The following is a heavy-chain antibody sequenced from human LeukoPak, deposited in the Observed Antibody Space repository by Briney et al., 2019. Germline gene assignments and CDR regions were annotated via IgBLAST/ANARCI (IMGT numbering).Heavy chain of an antibody. CDR3: ARDVVAAAGSWDY. D-gene: IGHD6-13*01. CDR1: GGSISSFY. Sequence: PSETLSLTCTVSGGSISSFYWSWIRQPAGKGLEWIGRIYTSGSTNYNPSLKSRATMSVDTSKNQFSLNLSSVTAADTAVYYCARDVVAAAGSWDYWGQGTLVTVSS. J-gene: IGHJ4*02. CDR2: IYTSGST. V-gene: IGHV4-4*07.